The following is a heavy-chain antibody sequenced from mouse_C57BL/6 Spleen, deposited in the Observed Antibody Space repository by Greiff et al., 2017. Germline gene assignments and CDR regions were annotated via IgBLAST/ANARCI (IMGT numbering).Heavy chain of an antibody. Sequence: EVMLVESGGGLVKPGGSLKLSCAASGFTFSDYGMHWVRQAPEKGLEWVAYISSGSSTIYYADTVKGRFTISRDNAKNTLFLQMTSLRSEDTAMYYCARGAYDYDSWFAYWGQGTLVTVSA. J-gene: IGHJ3*01. CDR3: ARGAYDYDSWFAY. V-gene: IGHV5-17*01. D-gene: IGHD2-4*01. CDR2: ISSGSSTI. CDR1: GFTFSDYG.